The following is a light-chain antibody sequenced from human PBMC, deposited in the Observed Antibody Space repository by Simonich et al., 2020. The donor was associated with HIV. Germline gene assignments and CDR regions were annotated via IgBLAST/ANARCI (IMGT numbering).Light chain of an antibody. J-gene: IGKJ1*01. V-gene: IGKV4-1*01. Sequence: DIVMTQSPDSLAVSLGERATINSKSSQSVLHSSNHKNDLVWYQQKPGQPPKLLIYWASTRESGVPDRFSGSGSGTDFTLTISSLQAEDVAVYYCQQYYSTPRTFGQGTKVEIK. CDR2: WAS. CDR1: QSVLHSSNHKND. CDR3: QQYYSTPRT.